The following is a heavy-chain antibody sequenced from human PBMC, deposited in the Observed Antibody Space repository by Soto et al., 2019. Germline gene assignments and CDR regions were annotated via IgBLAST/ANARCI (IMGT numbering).Heavy chain of an antibody. D-gene: IGHD2-15*01. CDR2: INSDGSST. J-gene: IGHJ4*02. Sequence: EVQLVESGGGLVQPGGSLRLSCAASGFTFSSYWMHWVRQAPGKGLVWVSRINSDGSSTSYADSVKGRFTISRDNAKNPLYLQMNSLRAEDTAVYYCVRTSLVVAAATREDSWGQGTLVTVSS. V-gene: IGHV3-74*01. CDR1: GFTFSSYW. CDR3: VRTSLVVAAATREDS.